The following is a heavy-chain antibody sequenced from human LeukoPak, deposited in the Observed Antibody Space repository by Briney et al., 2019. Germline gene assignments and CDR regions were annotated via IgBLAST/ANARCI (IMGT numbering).Heavy chain of an antibody. V-gene: IGHV4-31*03. CDR2: IYYSGST. CDR1: GGSISSGGYY. J-gene: IGHJ4*02. Sequence: ASETLSLTCTVPGGSISSGGYYWSWIRQHPGKGLEWIGYIYYSGSTYYNPSLKSRVTISVDTSKNQFSLKLSSVTAADTAVYYCARAIQGRRIDYWGQGTLVTVSS. CDR3: ARAIQGRRIDY.